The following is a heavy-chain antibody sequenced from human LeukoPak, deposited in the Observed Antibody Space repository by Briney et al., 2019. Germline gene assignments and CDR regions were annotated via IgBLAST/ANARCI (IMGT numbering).Heavy chain of an antibody. CDR1: KFIFSKYW. CDR2: INHSGST. V-gene: IGHV4-34*01. Sequence: PGGSLRLSCAASKFIFSKYWMSWVRQAPGKGLEWLGEINHSGSTNYNPSLKSRVTISVDTSKNQFSLKLSSVTAADTAVYYCARSVEGYCSGGSCYSYYYYMDVWGKGTTVTVSS. CDR3: ARSVEGYCSGGSCYSYYYYMDV. D-gene: IGHD2-15*01. J-gene: IGHJ6*03.